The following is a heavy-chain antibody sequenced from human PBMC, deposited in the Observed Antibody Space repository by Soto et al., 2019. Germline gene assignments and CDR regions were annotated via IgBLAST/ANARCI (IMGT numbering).Heavy chain of an antibody. Sequence: PSETLSLTCAVSGYSTSSGYYWGWIRQPPGKGLEWIGSIYHSGSTFYNPSLKSRVTISVDTSKNQFSLRLSSVTAADTAVYYCAREGGGSYYSGYYAMDVWGQGTTVTVSS. J-gene: IGHJ6*02. CDR2: IYHSGST. CDR3: AREGGGSYYSGYYAMDV. V-gene: IGHV4-38-2*02. D-gene: IGHD1-26*01. CDR1: GYSTSSGYY.